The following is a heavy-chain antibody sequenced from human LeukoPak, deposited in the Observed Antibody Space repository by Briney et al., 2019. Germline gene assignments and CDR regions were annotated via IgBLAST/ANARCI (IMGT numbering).Heavy chain of an antibody. CDR1: GVTFSNYE. D-gene: IGHD3-22*01. J-gene: IGHJ4*02. CDR3: ARENMYDSSDYYGWSGYYDH. Sequence: GGSPRLSCAASGVTFSNYEMNWVRQVPGKGLKWLSYFSSSGSTIYYADSVKGRFTISRDNAKNSLYLQMNSLRAEDTAIYYCARENMYDSSDYYGWSGYYDHWGQGTLVTVSS. V-gene: IGHV3-48*03. CDR2: FSSSGSTI.